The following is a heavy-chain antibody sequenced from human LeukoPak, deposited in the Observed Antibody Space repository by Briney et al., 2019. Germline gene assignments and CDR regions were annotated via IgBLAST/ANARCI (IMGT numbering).Heavy chain of an antibody. CDR2: INPNSGGT. Sequence: ASVKVSCKASGYSFTGCYIHWVRQAPGQGLEWMGWINPNSGGTNYQGRVTMTRDTSISTAYMELSRLRSDDTAVYYCARGDIVVLPAGILHNWFDPWGQGTLVTVSS. CDR3: ARGDIVVLPAGILHNWFDP. V-gene: IGHV1-2*02. J-gene: IGHJ5*02. D-gene: IGHD2-2*02. CDR1: GYSFTGCY.